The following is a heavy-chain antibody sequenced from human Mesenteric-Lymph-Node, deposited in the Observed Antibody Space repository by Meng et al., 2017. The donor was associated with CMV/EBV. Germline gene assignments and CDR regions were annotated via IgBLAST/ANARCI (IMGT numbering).Heavy chain of an antibody. CDR3: ARDRESGLPDNFGL. D-gene: IGHD3-10*01. V-gene: IGHV4-39*07. CDR2: IYYSGST. Sequence: GSLRLSCTVSGGSISSSSYYWGWIRQPPGKGLEWIGSIYYSGSTYYNPSLKSRVTISVDTSKNQFSLKLSSVTAADTAVYYCARDRESGLPDNFGLWGQGTKVTVSS. J-gene: IGHJ3*01. CDR1: GGSISSSSYY.